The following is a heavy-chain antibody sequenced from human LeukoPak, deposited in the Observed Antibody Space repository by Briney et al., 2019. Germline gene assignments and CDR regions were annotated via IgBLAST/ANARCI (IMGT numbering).Heavy chain of an antibody. V-gene: IGHV1-8*01. J-gene: IGHJ3*02. CDR1: GYTSTSYD. D-gene: IGHD2-2*01. CDR2: MNPNSGNT. Sequence: ASVKVSCKATGYTSTSYDINWVRQATGQGPEWMGWMNPNSGNTGYAQKFQGRVTMTRNTSISTAYMELSSLRSEDTAVYYCARGPYCSSTSCYAHDAFDIWGQGTMVTVSS. CDR3: ARGPYCSSTSCYAHDAFDI.